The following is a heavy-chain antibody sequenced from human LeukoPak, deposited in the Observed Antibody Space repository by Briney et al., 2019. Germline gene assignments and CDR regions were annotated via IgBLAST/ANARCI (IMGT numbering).Heavy chain of an antibody. CDR1: GFIVSSNY. V-gene: IGHV3-15*01. D-gene: IGHD2-15*01. Sequence: GGSLRLSCAASGFIVSSNYMSWVRQAPGKGLEWVGRIRSQTAGWTTDSAAPVKGRFSISRDDSKNSLYLQMNSLTSEDTAVYYCAHGSAQYYEYWGQGTLVTVSS. CDR3: AHGSAQYYEY. CDR2: IRSQTAGWTT. J-gene: IGHJ1*01.